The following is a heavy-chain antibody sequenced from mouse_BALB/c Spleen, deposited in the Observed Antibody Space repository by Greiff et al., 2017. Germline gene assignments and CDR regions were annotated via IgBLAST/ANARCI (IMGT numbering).Heavy chain of an antibody. D-gene: IGHD2-1*01. CDR2: ISYSGST. V-gene: IGHV3-2*02. CDR1: GYSITSDYA. Sequence: EVKLLESGPGLVKPSQSLSLTSTVTGYSITSDYAWNWIRQFPGNKLEWMGYISYSGSTSYNPSLKSRISITRDTSKNQFFLQLNSVTTEDTATYYCASYGNFWYFDVWGAGTTVTVSS. CDR3: ASYGNFWYFDV. J-gene: IGHJ1*01.